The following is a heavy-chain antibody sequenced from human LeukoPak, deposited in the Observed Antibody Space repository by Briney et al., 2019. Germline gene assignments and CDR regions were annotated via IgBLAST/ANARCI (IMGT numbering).Heavy chain of an antibody. CDR1: GFTFDDYA. CDR2: ISWDGGST. Sequence: GGSLRLSCAASGFTFDDYAMHWVRQAPGKGLEWVSLISWDGGSTYYADSVKGRFTISSDNSKNSLYLQMNSLRAEDTALYYCAKGHTSSTGYYYYAMDVWGKGTTVTVSS. CDR3: AKGHTSSTGYYYYAMDV. J-gene: IGHJ6*04. V-gene: IGHV3-43D*04. D-gene: IGHD6-13*01.